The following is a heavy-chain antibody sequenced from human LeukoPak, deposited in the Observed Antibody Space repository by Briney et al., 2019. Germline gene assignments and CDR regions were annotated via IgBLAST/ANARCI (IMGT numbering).Heavy chain of an antibody. V-gene: IGHV4-61*05. CDR3: ARYGELHYYFDY. J-gene: IGHJ4*02. Sequence: SETLSLTCTVSGGSISSSSYYWSWIRQPPGKGREWIGYIYYSGSTNYNPSLKSRVTISVDTSKNQFSLKLSSVTAADTAVYYCARYGELHYYFDYWGQGTLVTVSS. D-gene: IGHD1-26*01. CDR1: GGSISSSSYY. CDR2: IYYSGST.